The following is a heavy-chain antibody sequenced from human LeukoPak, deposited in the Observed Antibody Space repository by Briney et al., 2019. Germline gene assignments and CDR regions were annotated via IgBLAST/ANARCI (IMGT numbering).Heavy chain of an antibody. V-gene: IGHV5-10-1*01. CDR3: ALGCSSTSCYWGRFDI. CDR1: GYSFTSYW. Sequence: GESLKISCKGSGYSFTSYWISWVRQMPGKGLEWMGRIDPSDSYNNYSPSFQGHVTISADKSISTAYLQWSSLKASDTAMYYCALGCSSTSCYWGRFDIWGQGTMVTVSS. D-gene: IGHD2-2*01. J-gene: IGHJ3*02. CDR2: IDPSDSYN.